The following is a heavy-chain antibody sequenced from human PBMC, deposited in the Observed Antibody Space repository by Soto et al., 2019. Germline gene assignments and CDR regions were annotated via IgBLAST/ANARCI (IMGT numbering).Heavy chain of an antibody. J-gene: IGHJ3*02. V-gene: IGHV3-7*01. Sequence: GGSLRLSCAPSGFTFSSYWMSWVRQAAGKGLEWVANIKQDGSEKYYVDSVKGRFTISRDNAKNSLYLQMNSLRAEDTAVYYCASPFLYYDFWSGYYTGGAFDIWGQGT. CDR1: GFTFSSYW. CDR2: IKQDGSEK. CDR3: ASPFLYYDFWSGYYTGGAFDI. D-gene: IGHD3-3*01.